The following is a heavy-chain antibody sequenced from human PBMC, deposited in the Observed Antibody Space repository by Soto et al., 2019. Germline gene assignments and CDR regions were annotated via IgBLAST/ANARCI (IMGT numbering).Heavy chain of an antibody. CDR1: GFTVSSNY. Sequence: GGSLRLSCAASGFTVSSNYMSWVRQAPGKGLEWVSVIYSGGSTYYADSVKGRFTISRDNSKNTLYLQMNSLRAEDTAVYYCATTPGQSATIFGVVTEYYYYYMDVWGKGTTVTVSS. J-gene: IGHJ6*03. CDR3: ATTPGQSATIFGVVTEYYYYYMDV. D-gene: IGHD3-3*01. CDR2: IYSGGST. V-gene: IGHV3-66*01.